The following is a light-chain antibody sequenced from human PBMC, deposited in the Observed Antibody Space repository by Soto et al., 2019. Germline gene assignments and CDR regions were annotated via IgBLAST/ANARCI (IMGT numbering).Light chain of an antibody. CDR1: QGISSY. Sequence: DIQLTQSPSFLSASVGDRVTITCRASQGISSYLAWYQQKPGKAPKLLIYAASTLQSGVPSRFSGSGSGTEFTLTINSLQPEDFATYYCQQLNIYPWTFGQGTKVEIK. V-gene: IGKV1-9*01. CDR2: AAS. CDR3: QQLNIYPWT. J-gene: IGKJ1*01.